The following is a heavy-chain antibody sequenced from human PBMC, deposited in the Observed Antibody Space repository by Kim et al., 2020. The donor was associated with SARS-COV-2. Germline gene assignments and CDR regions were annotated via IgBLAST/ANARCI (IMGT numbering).Heavy chain of an antibody. Sequence: LSLTCAASGLSVSSNYMSWVRQAPGKGLEWVSVIYSGGSTYYADSVKGRFTISRDNSKNTLYLQMNSLRAEDTAVYYCAREYYDILTGDGSDIWGQG. CDR1: GLSVSSNY. V-gene: IGHV3-53*01. D-gene: IGHD3-9*01. CDR2: IYSGGST. CDR3: AREYYDILTGDGSDI. J-gene: IGHJ3*02.